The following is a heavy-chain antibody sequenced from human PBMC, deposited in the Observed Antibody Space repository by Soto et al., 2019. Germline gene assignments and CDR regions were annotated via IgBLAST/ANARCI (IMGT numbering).Heavy chain of an antibody. V-gene: IGHV3-23*01. J-gene: IGHJ4*02. D-gene: IGHD3-10*01. CDR1: GFTFSSYS. CDR3: AKKVNSGSGSQFFDY. Sequence: PGGSLRLSCAASGFTFSSYSMSWVRQAPGKGLEWVSGFRSGGDDETTYYADAVRGRFTISRDNSKNTLFLQMSSLRAEDTAIYYCAKKVNSGSGSQFFDYWGQGTLVTVSS. CDR2: FRSGGDDETT.